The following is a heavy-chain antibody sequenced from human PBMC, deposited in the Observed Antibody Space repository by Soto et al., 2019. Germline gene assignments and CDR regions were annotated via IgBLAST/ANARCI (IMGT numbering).Heavy chain of an antibody. Sequence: QVQLQESGPGLVKPSQTLSLTCTVSGGSISSGGYYWSWIRQHPGKGLEWIGYIYYSGSTYYNPSLKSRVTISVDTSKXQFSLKLSXVXXXXXXXXYCXRAGMVVKRVNWFDPWGQGTLVTVSS. CDR3: CXRAGMVVKRVNWFDP. CDR2: IYYSGST. J-gene: IGHJ5*02. D-gene: IGHD2-21*01. V-gene: IGHV4-31*03. CDR1: GGSISSGGYY.